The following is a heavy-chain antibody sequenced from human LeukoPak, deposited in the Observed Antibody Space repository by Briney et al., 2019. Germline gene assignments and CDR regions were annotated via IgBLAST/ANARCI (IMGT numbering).Heavy chain of an antibody. D-gene: IGHD3-9*01. CDR1: GFTFSSYS. V-gene: IGHV3-21*01. J-gene: IGHJ5*02. CDR2: ISSSSSYI. CDR3: ARTGYYDILTGLGRYNWFDP. Sequence: TGGSLRLSCAASGFTFSSYSMNWVRQAPGKGLEWVSSISSSSSYIYYADSVKGRFTISRDNAKNSLYLQMNSLRAEDTAVYYCARTGYYDILTGLGRYNWFDPWGQGTLVTVSS.